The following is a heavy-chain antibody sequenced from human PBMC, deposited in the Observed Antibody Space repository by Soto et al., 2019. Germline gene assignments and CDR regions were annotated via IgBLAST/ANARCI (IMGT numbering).Heavy chain of an antibody. CDR2: IYYSGST. J-gene: IGHJ4*02. D-gene: IGHD3-9*01. V-gene: IGHV4-59*08. CDR1: GGSISSYY. CDR3: ASMYYDILTGYYFDY. Sequence: SETLSLTCTVSGGSISSYYWSWIRQPPGKGLEWIGYIYYSGSTNYNPSLKSRVTISVDTSKNQFSLKLSSVTAADTAVYYCASMYYDILTGYYFDYWGQGTLVTVSS.